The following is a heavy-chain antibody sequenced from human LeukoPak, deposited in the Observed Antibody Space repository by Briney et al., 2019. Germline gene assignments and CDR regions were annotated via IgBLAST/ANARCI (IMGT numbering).Heavy chain of an antibody. CDR3: ARDLTVTRGGYDI. CDR1: GGSISSSSYY. V-gene: IGHV4-39*07. CDR2: IYYTGST. Sequence: SETLSLTCTVSGGSISSSSYYWGWIRQPPGKGLEWIGGIYYTGSTYHNPSLKSRLTISVDTSKNQFSLKLSSVTAADTAVYYCARDLTVTRGGYDIWGQGTMVTVSS. J-gene: IGHJ3*02. D-gene: IGHD4-17*01.